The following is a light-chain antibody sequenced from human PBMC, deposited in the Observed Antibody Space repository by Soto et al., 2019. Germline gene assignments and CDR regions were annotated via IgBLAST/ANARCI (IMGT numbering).Light chain of an antibody. V-gene: IGLV2-14*01. CDR1: SGDIGSYIY. CDR2: DVT. CDR3: SLYTTSSSYV. Sequence: QSVLTQPASLSGSPGRSITISCTGTSGDIGSYIYVSWYQQHPGKAPKLMIYDVTSRPSGVSYRFSGSKSGNTASLTISGLQAEDEADYYCSLYTTSSSYVFGTGTKVTVL. J-gene: IGLJ1*01.